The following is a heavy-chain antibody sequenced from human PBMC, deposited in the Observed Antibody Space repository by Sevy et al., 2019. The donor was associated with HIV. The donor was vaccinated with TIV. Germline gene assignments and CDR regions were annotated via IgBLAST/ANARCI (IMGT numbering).Heavy chain of an antibody. V-gene: IGHV7-4-1*02. CDR3: TRDRPNWGNDY. Sequence: ASVKVSCKASGYTFSSCNMNWVRQAPGQGLEWMGWINTGTGDPTYAQGFTGRFVFSLDTSVSTAYLQINSLKAEDTGVYYCTRDRPNWGNDYWGQGTLVTVSS. D-gene: IGHD7-27*01. J-gene: IGHJ4*02. CDR1: GYTFSSCN. CDR2: INTGTGDP.